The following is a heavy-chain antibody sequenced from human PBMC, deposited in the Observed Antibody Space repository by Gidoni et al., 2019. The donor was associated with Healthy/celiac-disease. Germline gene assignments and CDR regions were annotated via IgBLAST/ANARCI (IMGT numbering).Heavy chain of an antibody. CDR1: GFTFSSYS. D-gene: IGHD3-10*01. Sequence: VQPGGPLRLSCAASGFTFSSYSMNWVRRAPGKGLEWVSYLSSSSSTIYYADPVKGRFTISRDNAKNSLYLQMNRRRDEDTAVYYCPRDAGDYGSGSYFPNCFDPWGQGTLVTVSS. V-gene: IGHV3-48*02. CDR3: PRDAGDYGSGSYFPNCFDP. CDR2: LSSSSSTI. J-gene: IGHJ5*01.